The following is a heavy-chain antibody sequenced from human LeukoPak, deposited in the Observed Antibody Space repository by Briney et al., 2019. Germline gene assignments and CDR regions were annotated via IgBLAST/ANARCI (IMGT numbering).Heavy chain of an antibody. V-gene: IGHV3-30*18. J-gene: IGHJ5*02. D-gene: IGHD5-12*01. Sequence: GGSLRLSCAASGFTFSSYGMHWVRQAPGKGLEWVAVISYDGRNKYYADSVKGRFTISRDNSKNALYLQMNSLRAEDTAVHYCAKDPYSGYDFGWFDPWGQGTLVTVSS. CDR3: AKDPYSGYDFGWFDP. CDR1: GFTFSSYG. CDR2: ISYDGRNK.